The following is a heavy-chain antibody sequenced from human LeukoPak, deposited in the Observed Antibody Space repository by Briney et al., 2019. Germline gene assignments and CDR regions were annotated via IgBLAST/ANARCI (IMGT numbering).Heavy chain of an antibody. CDR1: GGSISSGGYY. CDR3: ARHFQGAIFGVVIMGGYFDY. D-gene: IGHD3-3*01. Sequence: PSQTLSLTCTVSGGSISSGGYYWSWIRQPPGKGLEWIGYINHSGSTNYNPSLKSRVTISVDTSKNQFSLKLSSVTAADTAVYYCARHFQGAIFGVVIMGGYFDYWGQGTLVTVSS. CDR2: INHSGST. V-gene: IGHV4-30-2*01. J-gene: IGHJ4*02.